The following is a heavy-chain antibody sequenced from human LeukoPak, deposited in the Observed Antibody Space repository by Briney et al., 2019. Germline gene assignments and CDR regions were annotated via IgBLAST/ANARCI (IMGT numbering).Heavy chain of an antibody. Sequence: PGGSLRLSCAASGFTFSSYSMNWVRQAPGKGLEWVSSISSSSSYIYSADSVKGRFTISRDNAKNSLYLQMNSLRVEDTAVYYCARADCSGGSCYNIWGQGTLVTVSS. CDR2: ISSSSSYI. CDR3: ARADCSGGSCYNI. J-gene: IGHJ4*02. V-gene: IGHV3-21*01. CDR1: GFTFSSYS. D-gene: IGHD2-15*01.